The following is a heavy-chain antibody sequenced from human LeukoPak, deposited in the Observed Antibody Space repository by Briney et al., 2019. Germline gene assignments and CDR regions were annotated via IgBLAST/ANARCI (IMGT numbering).Heavy chain of an antibody. CDR1: GFTFSSYW. J-gene: IGHJ3*02. D-gene: IGHD6-19*01. CDR3: ARAYKTIAVAGSFAFDI. V-gene: IGHV3-7*01. CDR2: IKQDGSEK. Sequence: GGSLRLSCAASGFTFSSYWMSWVRQAPGKGLEWVANIKQDGSEKYYVDSVKGRFTISRDNAKNSLYLQMNSLRAEDTAVYYCARAYKTIAVAGSFAFDIWGQGTMVTVSS.